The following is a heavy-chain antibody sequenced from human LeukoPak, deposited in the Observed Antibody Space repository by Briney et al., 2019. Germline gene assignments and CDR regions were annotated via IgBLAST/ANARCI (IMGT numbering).Heavy chain of an antibody. CDR3: ARGAGDYDFWSGYYVYYYYYGRDV. CDR2: ISAYNGNT. D-gene: IGHD3-3*01. V-gene: IGHV1-18*01. J-gene: IGHJ6*02. Sequence: ATVKVSCKASGYTFTSYGISWVRQAPGQGLEWMGLISAYNGNTNYAQKLQGRVTMTTDTSTSTAYMELRSLRSDDTAVYYCARGAGDYDFWSGYYVYYYYYGRDVWGQGTTVTVSS. CDR1: GYTFTSYG.